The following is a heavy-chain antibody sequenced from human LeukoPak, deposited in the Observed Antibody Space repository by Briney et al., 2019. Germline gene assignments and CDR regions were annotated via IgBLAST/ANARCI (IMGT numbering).Heavy chain of an antibody. V-gene: IGHV3-64*01. J-gene: IGHJ4*02. CDR2: INSNGANT. Sequence: PGGSLRLSCAASGFTFSNHAMHWVRQAPGKALEYVAVINSNGANTFHAKSLNDRFTISRDNSKNILYLQMGSQRAEDMAVYYCARGEEFYDSSGYRRLDSWGQGTLVVVSS. D-gene: IGHD3-22*01. CDR3: ARGEEFYDSSGYRRLDS. CDR1: GFTFSNHA.